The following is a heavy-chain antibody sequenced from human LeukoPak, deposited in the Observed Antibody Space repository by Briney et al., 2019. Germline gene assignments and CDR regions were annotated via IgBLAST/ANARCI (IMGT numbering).Heavy chain of an antibody. CDR3: ARVLMTTVTALDH. V-gene: IGHV4-59*01. CDR2: IYSSVST. CDR1: GGSISNYY. Sequence: PSETLSLTCTVSGGSISNYYWSWIRQPPGKGLDWIGYIYSSVSTNYNPSLKTRVTTSVDTSKNQFSLKLSSVTAADTAIYYCARVLMTTVTALDHWGQGTLVTVSS. D-gene: IGHD4-17*01. J-gene: IGHJ4*02.